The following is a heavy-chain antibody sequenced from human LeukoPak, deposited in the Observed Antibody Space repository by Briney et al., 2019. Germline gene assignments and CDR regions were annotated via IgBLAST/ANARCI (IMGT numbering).Heavy chain of an antibody. CDR3: ARGEYCSSTRGGPCWYFDL. CDR2: TYYRSKWYN. Sequence: SQTLSLTCAISGDSVSSNSAAWNWIRQSPSRGLEWLGRTYYRSKWYNDYAVSVKSRITINPDTSKNQFSLQLNSVTPEDTAVYYCARGEYCSSTRGGPCWYFDLWGRGTLVTVSS. CDR1: GDSVSSNSAA. J-gene: IGHJ2*01. V-gene: IGHV6-1*01. D-gene: IGHD2-2*01.